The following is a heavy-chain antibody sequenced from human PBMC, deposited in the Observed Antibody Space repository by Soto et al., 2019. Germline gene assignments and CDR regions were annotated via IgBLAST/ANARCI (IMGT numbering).Heavy chain of an antibody. CDR2: ISYDGSYQ. CDR3: AKDEISKTIRGDAFNF. V-gene: IGHV3-30*18. D-gene: IGHD1-7*01. CDR1: GFTLSSDG. Sequence: GGSLRLSCAASGFTLSSDGMHWVRQAPGKGLEWVAVISYDGSYQYYVDSVKRRFTISRDNSKNTLYLQMNSLRAEDTAVYYCAKDEISKTIRGDAFNFWGQGTMVTVSS. J-gene: IGHJ3*01.